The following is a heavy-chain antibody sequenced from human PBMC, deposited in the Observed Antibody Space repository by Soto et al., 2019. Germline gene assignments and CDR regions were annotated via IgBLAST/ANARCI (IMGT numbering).Heavy chain of an antibody. CDR1: VGSISSYY. CDR2: IYYSGST. J-gene: IGHJ3*02. D-gene: IGHD3-9*01. V-gene: IGHV4-59*01. Sequence: SETLSLTCTVSVGSISSYYGSWIRQPPGKGLEWIGYIYYSGSTNYNPSLKSRVTISVDTSKNQFSLKLSSVTAADTAVYYCARVWRTILTGYSDAFDIWGQGTMVTVSS. CDR3: ARVWRTILTGYSDAFDI.